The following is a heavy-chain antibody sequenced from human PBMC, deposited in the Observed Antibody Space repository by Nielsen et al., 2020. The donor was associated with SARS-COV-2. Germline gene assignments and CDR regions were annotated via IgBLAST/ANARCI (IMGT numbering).Heavy chain of an antibody. CDR1: GFTFDDYG. J-gene: IGHJ2*01. V-gene: IGHV3-20*04. D-gene: IGHD3-16*01. CDR2: INWNGGST. CDR3: ARSLYHYEPWYFDL. Sequence: GESLKISCAASGFTFDDYGMSWVRQAPGKGLEWVSGINWNGGSTGYADSVKGRFTISRDNSKNTLYLQMNSLRAEDTAVYYCARSLYHYEPWYFDLWGRGTLVTVSS.